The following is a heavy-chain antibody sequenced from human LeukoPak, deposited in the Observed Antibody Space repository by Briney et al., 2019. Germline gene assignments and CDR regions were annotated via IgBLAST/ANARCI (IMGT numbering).Heavy chain of an antibody. D-gene: IGHD3-22*01. V-gene: IGHV4-34*01. CDR1: GGSFSGNY. CDR3: ARRTGTYYYDSSGYSPWRYYFDY. CDR2: INHSGTT. Sequence: NSSETLSLTCAVYGGSFSGNYWSWIRQPPGKGLEWIGDINHSGTTNYSPSLKSRVTISVGTSKNQFSLKLSSVTAADTAVFYCARRTGTYYYDSSGYSPWRYYFDYWGQGTLVTVSS. J-gene: IGHJ4*02.